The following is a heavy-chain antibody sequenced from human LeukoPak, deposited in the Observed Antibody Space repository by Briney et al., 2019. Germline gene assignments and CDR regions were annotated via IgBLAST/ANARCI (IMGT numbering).Heavy chain of an antibody. D-gene: IGHD3-22*01. V-gene: IGHV4-34*01. CDR2: INHSGST. Sequence: SETLSLTCAVYGGSFSGYYWSWIRQPPGKGLEWIGEINHSGSTNYNPSLKSRVTISVDTSKNQFSLKLSSVTAADTAVYYCARVPSPPTPLGQDCYDSSGYSDYWGQGTLVTVSS. CDR3: ARVPSPPTPLGQDCYDSSGYSDY. J-gene: IGHJ4*02. CDR1: GGSFSGYY.